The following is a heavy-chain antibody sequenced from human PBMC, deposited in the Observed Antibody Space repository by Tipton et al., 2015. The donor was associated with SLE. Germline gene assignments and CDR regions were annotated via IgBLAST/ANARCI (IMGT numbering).Heavy chain of an antibody. D-gene: IGHD6-19*01. CDR3: ARIPAVAGTGVAY. CDR2: INHGGGT. V-gene: IGHV4-39*02. Sequence: TLSLTCTVSGGSITSGSYYWGWIRQPPGKGLEWIGEINHGGGTHYNPSLESRVSISIDTSENHFSLKLTSVTAADTAVYYCARIPAVAGTGVAYWGQGTLVTVSS. J-gene: IGHJ4*02. CDR1: GGSITSGSYY.